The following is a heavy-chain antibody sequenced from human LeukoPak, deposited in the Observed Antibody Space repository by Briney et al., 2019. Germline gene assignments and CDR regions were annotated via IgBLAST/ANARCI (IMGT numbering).Heavy chain of an antibody. J-gene: IGHJ4*02. CDR2: ISSCGVGT. D-gene: IGHD3-3*01. CDR3: AKDRRTTLYGEFDY. V-gene: IGHV3-23*01. CDR1: GLTFSSYA. Sequence: GGSLTLPCAASGLTFSSYAMSWAPQAPGKARECVSGISSCGVGTYYPDSVKGRFTVSRDNSKNTLYLQMNSLRAEDTAVYYCAKDRRTTLYGEFDYWGQGALVTVSS.